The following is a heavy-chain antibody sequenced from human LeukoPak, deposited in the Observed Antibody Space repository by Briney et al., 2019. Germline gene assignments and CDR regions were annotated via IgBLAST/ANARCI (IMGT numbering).Heavy chain of an antibody. Sequence: GGSLRLSCAASGFTFSSYGMHWVRQAPGKGLEWVAVIWYDGSNKYYADSVKGRFTISRDNSKSTLYLQMNSLRAEDTAVYYCARSNDAFDIWGQGTMVTVSS. CDR3: ARSNDAFDI. V-gene: IGHV3-33*01. J-gene: IGHJ3*02. CDR2: IWYDGSNK. CDR1: GFTFSSYG.